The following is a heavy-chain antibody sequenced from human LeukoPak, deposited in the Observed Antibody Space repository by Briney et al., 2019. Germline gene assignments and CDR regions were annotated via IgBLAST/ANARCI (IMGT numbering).Heavy chain of an antibody. CDR1: GFTFSTYA. Sequence: PGGSLRLSCAASGFTFSTYAMSWVRQAPGKGREWVSGIRGADASGVTYYAESVKGRFTISRDNSKNTLYLQMNSLRAEDTAIYYCARGLGSTGRYYFDYWGQGTLVTVSS. J-gene: IGHJ4*02. CDR2: IRGADASGVT. CDR3: ARGLGSTGRYYFDY. D-gene: IGHD1-14*01. V-gene: IGHV3-23*01.